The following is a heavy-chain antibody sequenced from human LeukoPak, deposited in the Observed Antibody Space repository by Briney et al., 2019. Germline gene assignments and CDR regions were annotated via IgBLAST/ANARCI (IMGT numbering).Heavy chain of an antibody. CDR1: GFIFSRYA. J-gene: IGHJ5*02. D-gene: IGHD3-3*01. CDR2: ISGSGGST. V-gene: IGHV3-23*01. CDR3: AKDESYYDFWSGYYTGWFDP. Sequence: PGGSLRLSCAASGFIFSRYAMSWVRQAPGKGLEWVSAISGSGGSTYYADSVKGRFAISRDNSKNTLYLQMNSLRAEDTAVYYCAKDESYYDFWSGYYTGWFDPWGQGTLVTVSS.